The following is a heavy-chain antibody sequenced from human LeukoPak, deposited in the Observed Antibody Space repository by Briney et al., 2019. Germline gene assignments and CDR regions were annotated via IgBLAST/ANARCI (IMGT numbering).Heavy chain of an antibody. CDR1: GFTFRTYE. Sequence: GGSLRLSCAASGFTFRTYEMNWVRQAPGKGLEWVSYISSSGSTIYYADSVKGRFTISRDNAKNSLYLQMNSLRAEDTAVYYCASLGSFMITFGGVFDYWGQGTLVTVSS. D-gene: IGHD3-16*01. CDR3: ASLGSFMITFGGVFDY. V-gene: IGHV3-48*03. J-gene: IGHJ4*02. CDR2: ISSSGSTI.